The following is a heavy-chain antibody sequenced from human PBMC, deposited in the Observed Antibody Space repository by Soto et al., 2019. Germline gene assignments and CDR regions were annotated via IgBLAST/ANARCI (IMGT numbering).Heavy chain of an antibody. Sequence: QVQLQQWGAGPLRPLETLSLTCAVSGGSFSGYYWAWIRQSPGKGLEWIGEINDRGSMNYNPSLKSRVSISVDTSKIHYSLNLRPVTAADTAVYYCARESHDILTGPPWVWYFDLWGRGTLVTVSS. CDR3: ARESHDILTGPPWVWYFDL. CDR2: INDRGSM. J-gene: IGHJ2*01. CDR1: GGSFSGYY. V-gene: IGHV4-34*01. D-gene: IGHD3-9*01.